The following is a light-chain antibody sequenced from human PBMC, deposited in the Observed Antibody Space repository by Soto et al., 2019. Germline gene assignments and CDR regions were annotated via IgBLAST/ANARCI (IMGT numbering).Light chain of an antibody. V-gene: IGKV1-39*01. CDR3: QQSYSSPRT. J-gene: IGKJ1*01. Sequence: EIQLTQSPSSLSASVGDRITITCRASQSISSYLNWYQQQPGKAPKLLIYAAFSLHSGVPSRFSGSGSGTDYSLTISSLQPEDFATYYCQQSYSSPRTFGQGTKVEV. CDR2: AAF. CDR1: QSISSY.